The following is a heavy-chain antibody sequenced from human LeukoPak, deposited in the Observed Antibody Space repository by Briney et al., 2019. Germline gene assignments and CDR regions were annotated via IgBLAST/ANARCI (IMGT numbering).Heavy chain of an antibody. CDR3: ARDTTSFYFDY. J-gene: IGHJ4*02. CDR2: IYYSGST. CDR1: GGSISSYY. D-gene: IGHD1-1*01. V-gene: IGHV4-59*01. Sequence: SETLSLTCTVSGGSISSYYWSWIRQPPGKGLEWIGYIYYSGSTNYNPSLKSRVTISIDTSKNQFSLKLSSVIAADTAVYYCARDTTSFYFDYWGQGTLVTVSS.